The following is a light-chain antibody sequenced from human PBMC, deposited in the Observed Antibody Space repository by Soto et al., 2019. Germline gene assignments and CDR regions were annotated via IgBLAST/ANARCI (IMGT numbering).Light chain of an antibody. CDR1: QSVRTP. CDR3: QQRSNRLYT. J-gene: IGKJ2*01. Sequence: EIVFTQSPATLSLSPGXRAXLSCRESQSVRTPSAWHKKKTGHDHSILIYDASNRPTGIPATLSGSAYATEFTLTISSLEPEDFAVYYRQQRSNRLYTFGQGTKVDIK. V-gene: IGKV3-11*01. CDR2: DAS.